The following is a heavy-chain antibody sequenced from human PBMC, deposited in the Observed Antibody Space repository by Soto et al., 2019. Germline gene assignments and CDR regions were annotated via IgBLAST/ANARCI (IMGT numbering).Heavy chain of an antibody. D-gene: IGHD1-26*01. CDR1: VFPFAANA. Sequence: GGSLRLSCVVSVFPFAANAMSWVRQAPGKGLEWVSGLSNTGRRTSYADSVKGRFNISRDNSENTVYLQMNSLRVEDTAVYYCATEMGATQGPFDNWGQGTLVTVSS. CDR3: ATEMGATQGPFDN. J-gene: IGHJ4*02. CDR2: LSNTGRRT. V-gene: IGHV3-23*01.